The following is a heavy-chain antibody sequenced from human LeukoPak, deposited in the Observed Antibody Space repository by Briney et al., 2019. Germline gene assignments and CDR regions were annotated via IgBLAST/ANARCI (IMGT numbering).Heavy chain of an antibody. Sequence: GGSLRLSCAASGFTFSNVWMTWVRQAPGKGLEWVGRIKVKTEGGTADYATAVKGRFTISRDDSKKTLYLQMDSLKTEDTALYYCTSTLGFWGQGTLVTVSS. CDR3: TSTLGF. V-gene: IGHV3-15*01. CDR1: GFTFSNVW. J-gene: IGHJ4*02. CDR2: IKVKTEGGTA. D-gene: IGHD3-16*01.